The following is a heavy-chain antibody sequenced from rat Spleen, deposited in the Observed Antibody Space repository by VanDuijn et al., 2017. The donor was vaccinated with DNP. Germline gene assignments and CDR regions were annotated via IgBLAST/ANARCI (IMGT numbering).Heavy chain of an antibody. CDR3: ARQGQQLPDWFAY. CDR1: GFTFSTFP. CDR2: ISTNGGST. J-gene: IGHJ3*01. Sequence: EVQLVESGGGLVQPGRSMKLSCAASGFTFSTFPMAWVRQAPTKGLEWVASISTNGGSTYYRDSVKGRFTISRDNAKSTLYLQINSLRSEDMATYYCARQGQQLPDWFAYWGQGTLVTVSS. D-gene: IGHD1-10*01. V-gene: IGHV5-46*01.